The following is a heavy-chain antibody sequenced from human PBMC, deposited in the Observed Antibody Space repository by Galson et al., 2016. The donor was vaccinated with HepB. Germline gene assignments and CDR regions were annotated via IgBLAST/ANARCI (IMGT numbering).Heavy chain of an antibody. CDR3: ARRKHRRLVTKTIDAFDV. D-gene: IGHD2/OR15-2a*01. V-gene: IGHV4-30-2*01. Sequence: AVSGGSITTVGYAWSWIRQPPGKGLEWIGYISHSGSTYSNPSLKSRVIISVDGFKNQFSLKLNSVTAADSATYYCARRKHRRLVTKTIDAFDVWGHGSMVTVSS. CDR1: GGSITTVGYA. CDR2: ISHSGST. J-gene: IGHJ3*01.